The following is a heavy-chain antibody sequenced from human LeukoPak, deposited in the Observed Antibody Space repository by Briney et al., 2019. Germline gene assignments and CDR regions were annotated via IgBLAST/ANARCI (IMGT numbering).Heavy chain of an antibody. CDR2: ISAYNGNT. D-gene: IGHD2-2*01. CDR3: ARGFLYCSSTSCFAYGRRPYYYYYMDV. CDR1: GYTFTSYG. J-gene: IGHJ6*03. Sequence: ASVKVSCKASGYTFTSYGISWVRQAPGQGLEWMGWISAYNGNTNYAQKLQGRVTMTTDTSTSTAYMELRSLRSEDTAVYYCARGFLYCSSTSCFAYGRRPYYYYYMDVWGKGTTVTVSS. V-gene: IGHV1-18*01.